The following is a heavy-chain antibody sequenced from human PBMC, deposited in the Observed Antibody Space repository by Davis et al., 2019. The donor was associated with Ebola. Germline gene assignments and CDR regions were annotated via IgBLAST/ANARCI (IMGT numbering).Heavy chain of an antibody. CDR1: GFTFSESW. J-gene: IGHJ4*02. V-gene: IGHV3-7*01. CDR3: ARDNYWKFDY. Sequence: GESLKISCAASGFTFSESWMAWVRQAPGKGPELRANMLYDGSEKYSAGPVKGRFTNSRDNARNSFYLQMNSLRVEDTAVYYCARDNYWKFDYWGQGILVTVSS. CDR2: MLYDGSEK. D-gene: IGHD4-11*01.